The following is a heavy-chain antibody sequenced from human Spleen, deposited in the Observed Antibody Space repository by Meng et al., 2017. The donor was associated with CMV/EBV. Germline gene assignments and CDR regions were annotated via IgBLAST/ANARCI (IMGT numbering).Heavy chain of an antibody. J-gene: IGHJ6*02. V-gene: IGHV5-51*01. CDR1: AYSFTGYW. Sequence: KVSCKGSAYSFTGYWIGWVRQMPGKGLEWMGIIYPDDSDTRYSPSFQGHVTISADKSINTAYLQWSSLKASDTAMYYCARLLGFRYYYYGMDVWGQGTTVTVSS. CDR2: IYPDDSDT. D-gene: IGHD2/OR15-2a*01. CDR3: ARLLGFRYYYYGMDV.